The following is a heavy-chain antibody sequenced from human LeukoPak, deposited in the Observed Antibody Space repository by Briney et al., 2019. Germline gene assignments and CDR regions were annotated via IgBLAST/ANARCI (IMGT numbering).Heavy chain of an antibody. CDR3: ARIIAAVGYFDY. Sequence: GGSLRLSCAASGFTFSSYSMNWVCQAPGKGLEWVSSISSSSSYIYYADSVKGRFTISRDNAKNSLYLQTNSLRAEDTAVYYCARIIAAVGYFDYWGQGTLVTVSS. D-gene: IGHD6-13*01. CDR1: GFTFSSYS. V-gene: IGHV3-21*01. J-gene: IGHJ4*02. CDR2: ISSSSSYI.